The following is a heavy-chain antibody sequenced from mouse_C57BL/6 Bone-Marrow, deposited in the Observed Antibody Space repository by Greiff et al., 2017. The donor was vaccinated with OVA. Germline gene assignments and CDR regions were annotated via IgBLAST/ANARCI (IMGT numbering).Heavy chain of an antibody. D-gene: IGHD1-1*01. CDR2: IFPGGGST. Sequence: VKLMESGPELVRPGASVKISCKAPGYTFTSHWMQWVRQRPGQGLEWIGEIFPGGGSTYYTEKFKGKATLTVDTSSSTAYMQLSSLTSEDSAVYCCAAGGGSRGDWYFDVWGTGTTVTVSS. J-gene: IGHJ1*03. V-gene: IGHV1-56*01. CDR1: GYTFTSHW. CDR3: AAGGGSRGDWYFDV.